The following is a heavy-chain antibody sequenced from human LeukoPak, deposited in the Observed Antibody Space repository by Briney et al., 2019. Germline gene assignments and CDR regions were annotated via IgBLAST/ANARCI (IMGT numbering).Heavy chain of an antibody. J-gene: IGHJ4*02. D-gene: IGHD5-24*01. V-gene: IGHV4-39*07. CDR2: IYHSGST. CDR1: GGSISSSSYY. Sequence: SETLSLTCTVSGGSISSSSYYWGWIRQPPGKGLEWIGSIYHSGSTNYNPSLKSRVTISVDKSKNQFSLKLSSVTAADTAVYYCAEGGYNFPFGYWGQGTLVTVSS. CDR3: AEGGYNFPFGY.